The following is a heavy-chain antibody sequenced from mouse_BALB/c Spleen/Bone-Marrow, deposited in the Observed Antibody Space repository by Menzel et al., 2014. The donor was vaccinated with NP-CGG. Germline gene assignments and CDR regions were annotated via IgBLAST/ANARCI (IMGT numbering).Heavy chain of an antibody. J-gene: IGHJ2*01. CDR1: GYTFTSYW. V-gene: IGHV1-7*01. CDR3: ERSGDYGQSDY. D-gene: IGHD2-4*01. Sequence: VKVVESGAELAKPGASVKMSCKASGYTFTSYWMHWVKQRPGQGLEWIGYINPSTGYTEYNQKFKDKATLTADKSSSTAYMQLSSLTSEDSAVYYCERSGDYGQSDYWGQGTTLTVSS. CDR2: INPSTGYT.